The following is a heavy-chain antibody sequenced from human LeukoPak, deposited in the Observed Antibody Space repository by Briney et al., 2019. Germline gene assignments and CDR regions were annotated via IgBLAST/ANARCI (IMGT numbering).Heavy chain of an antibody. CDR2: IKQDGSEK. J-gene: IGHJ4*02. CDR1: GFTFSSSW. V-gene: IGHV3-7*01. CDR3: VRISTAVAGADY. Sequence: GGSLRLSCAASGFTFSSSWMSWVRRAPGKGLEWVANIKQDGSEKYYVDSVKGRFTISRDNTKNSLYLQMDSLRAEDTAVYYCVRISTAVAGADYWGQGTLVIVSS. D-gene: IGHD6-19*01.